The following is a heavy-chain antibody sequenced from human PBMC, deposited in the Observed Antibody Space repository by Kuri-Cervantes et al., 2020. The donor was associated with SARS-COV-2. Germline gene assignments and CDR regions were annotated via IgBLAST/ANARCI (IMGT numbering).Heavy chain of an antibody. D-gene: IGHD3-3*01. Sequence: ASVKVSCKASGYTFTSYGISWVRQAPGQGLEWMGWISAYNGNTNYAQKLQGRVTMTEDTSTDTAYMELSSLRSEDTAVYYCATDRVQVFWSGYYTGIFHYWSQGTLVTVSS. CDR1: GYTFTSYG. CDR2: ISAYNGNT. CDR3: ATDRVQVFWSGYYTGIFHY. J-gene: IGHJ4*02. V-gene: IGHV1-18*01.